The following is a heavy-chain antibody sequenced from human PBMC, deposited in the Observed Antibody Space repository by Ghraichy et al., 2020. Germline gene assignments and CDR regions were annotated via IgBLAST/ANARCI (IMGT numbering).Heavy chain of an antibody. V-gene: IGHV3-43*01. J-gene: IGHJ4*02. CDR1: GFTFDDYT. Sequence: XGSLRLSCAASGFTFDDYTMHWVLQAPGKGLEWVSLISWDGGSTYYADSVQGRFTISRDNSKNSLYLQMNSLRTEDTALYYCAKEFTRDYVYYFDDWGQGTLVTVSS. CDR3: AKEFTRDYVYYFDD. D-gene: IGHD3-16*01. CDR2: ISWDGGST.